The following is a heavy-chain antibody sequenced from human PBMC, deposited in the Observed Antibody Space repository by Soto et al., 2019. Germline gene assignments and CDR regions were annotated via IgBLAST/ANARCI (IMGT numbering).Heavy chain of an antibody. J-gene: IGHJ4*02. V-gene: IGHV3-7*03. D-gene: IGHD4-17*01. CDR2: IKQDGSEK. CDR3: ATNRVTKVDDC. CDR1: GFTFSNFW. Sequence: GGSLRLSCAASGFTFSNFWMSWVRQAPGKGLEWVANIKQDGSEKNYVDSVKGRFIISRDNAKSSLSLQMNSLRAEDTAVSYFATNRVTKVDDCRDKETLGTVSS.